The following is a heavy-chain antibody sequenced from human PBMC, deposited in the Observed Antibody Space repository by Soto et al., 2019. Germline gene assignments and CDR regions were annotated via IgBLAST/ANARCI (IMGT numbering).Heavy chain of an antibody. CDR2: ISGSGGST. J-gene: IGHJ6*02. V-gene: IGHV3-23*01. D-gene: IGHD3-16*02. Sequence: GGSLRLSCAASGFTFSSYAMSWVRQAPGKGLEWVSAISGSGGSTYYADSVKGRFTISRDNSKNTLYLQMNSLRAEDTAVYYCAKLVDYQFGGVIVVGMDVWGQGTTVTVSS. CDR3: AKLVDYQFGGVIVVGMDV. CDR1: GFTFSSYA.